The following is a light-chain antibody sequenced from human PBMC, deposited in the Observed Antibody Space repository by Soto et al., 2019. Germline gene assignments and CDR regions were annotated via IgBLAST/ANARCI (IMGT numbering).Light chain of an antibody. Sequence: EIVLTQSPGTLSLSPGEGATLSCRASQSVSSNYLAWYQQKPGQAPRLLIYGASTRATGIPDRFSGSGSGTDFTLTISRLEPEDFAVYYCQQYGSLPWTFGQGTKVEIK. CDR2: GAS. CDR3: QQYGSLPWT. J-gene: IGKJ1*01. CDR1: QSVSSNY. V-gene: IGKV3-20*01.